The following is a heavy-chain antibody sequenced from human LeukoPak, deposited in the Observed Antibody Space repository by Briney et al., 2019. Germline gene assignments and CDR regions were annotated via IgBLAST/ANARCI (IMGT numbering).Heavy chain of an antibody. J-gene: IGHJ4*02. V-gene: IGHV3-48*01. CDR3: ARGGSSWYGFDY. CDR2: IRSSGSTI. D-gene: IGHD2-15*01. Sequence: GGSLRPSCAASGFTFSSYSMNWVRQAPGKGLEWVSYIRSSGSTIYYADSVKGRFTISRDNAKNSLYLQMNSLRAEDTAVYYCARGGSSWYGFDYWGQGTLVTVSS. CDR1: GFTFSSYS.